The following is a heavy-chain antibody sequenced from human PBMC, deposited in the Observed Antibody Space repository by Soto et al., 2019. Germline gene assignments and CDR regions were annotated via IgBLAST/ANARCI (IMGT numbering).Heavy chain of an antibody. V-gene: IGHV4-38-2*01. CDR3: ARVRVSRNSYFDS. J-gene: IGHJ4*02. Sequence: PSETLSLTCGVSNYSISSGYFWGWIRQPPGKGLEWIGSISHSGRTFYNPSLKSRVSISVDTSKNQFSLNLRSVTAADTAVFFCARVRVSRNSYFDSWGQGTLVTVS. D-gene: IGHD3-10*01. CDR1: NYSISSGYF. CDR2: ISHSGRT.